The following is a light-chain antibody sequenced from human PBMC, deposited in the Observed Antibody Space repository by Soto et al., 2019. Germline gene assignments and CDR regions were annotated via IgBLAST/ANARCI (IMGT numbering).Light chain of an antibody. Sequence: EIVLTQSPGTLSFSPGERATLTCRASQSVSSSYLAWFQQKPGQAPRLLIYGASSRATAIPDRFSGSGSGTDFTLTISRLEPEDFAVYYCQQYGNAPFTFGPGTKVHIK. V-gene: IGKV3-20*01. CDR3: QQYGNAPFT. CDR1: QSVSSSY. J-gene: IGKJ3*01. CDR2: GAS.